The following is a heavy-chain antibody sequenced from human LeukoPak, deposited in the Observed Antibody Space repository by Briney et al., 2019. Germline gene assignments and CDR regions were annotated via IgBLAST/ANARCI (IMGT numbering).Heavy chain of an antibody. CDR1: GGSISSHY. D-gene: IGHD5-24*01. V-gene: IGHV4-59*11. Sequence: PSETLSLTCTVSGGSISSHYWSWIRQPPGKGLEWIGYIYYSGSTNYNPSLKSRVTISVDTSKNQFSLKLSSVTAADTAVYYCARGDEEMAKTRYYYYYMDVWGKGTTVTVSS. J-gene: IGHJ6*03. CDR2: IYYSGST. CDR3: ARGDEEMAKTRYYYYYMDV.